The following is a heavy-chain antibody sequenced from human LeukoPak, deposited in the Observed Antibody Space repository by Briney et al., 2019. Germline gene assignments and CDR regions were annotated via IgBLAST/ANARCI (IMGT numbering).Heavy chain of an antibody. D-gene: IGHD3-22*01. Sequence: ASVKVSCKASGYAFTSCFIHWVRQAPGQGLEWMGIINPSGGSASYAQKFQGRVTMTRDTSTSTVYMELSSLRSEDTAVYYCARVHYDSTGYFTSYDYWGQGTLVTVSS. V-gene: IGHV1-46*01. CDR1: GYAFTSCF. CDR3: ARVHYDSTGYFTSYDY. J-gene: IGHJ4*02. CDR2: INPSGGSA.